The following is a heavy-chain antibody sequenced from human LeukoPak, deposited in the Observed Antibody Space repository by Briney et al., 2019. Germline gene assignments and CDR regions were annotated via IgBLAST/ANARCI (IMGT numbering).Heavy chain of an antibody. CDR3: ARVPRRYDFWSGYSDNWFDP. CDR2: INHSGST. V-gene: IGHV4-34*01. CDR1: GGSFSGYY. J-gene: IGHJ5*02. Sequence: SETLFLTCAVYGGSFSGYYWSWIRQPPGKGLEWIGEINHSGSTNYNPSLKSRVTISADTSKNQFSLKLSSVTAADTAVYYCARVPRRYDFWSGYSDNWFDPWGQGTLVTVSS. D-gene: IGHD3-3*01.